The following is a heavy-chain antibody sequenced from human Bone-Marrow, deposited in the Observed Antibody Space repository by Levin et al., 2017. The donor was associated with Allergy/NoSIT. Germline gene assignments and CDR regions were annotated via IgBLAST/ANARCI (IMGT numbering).Heavy chain of an antibody. CDR2: IHSTGST. D-gene: IGHD4-17*01. V-gene: IGHV4-61*02. CDR1: GVSVTSANYY. CDR3: ARGIIGTVTAVRTYWYYDL. J-gene: IGHJ2*01. Sequence: ASETLSLTCNVSGVSVTSANYYWSWMLQPAGKGLEWIGRIHSTGSTSYSPSLKSRVTISLDTFKNQFALTINSVTAADTALYFCARGIIGTVTAVRTYWYYDLWGRGTLVTVSS.